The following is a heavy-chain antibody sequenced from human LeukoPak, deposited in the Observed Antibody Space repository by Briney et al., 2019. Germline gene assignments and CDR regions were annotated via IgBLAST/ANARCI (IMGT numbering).Heavy chain of an antibody. CDR2: ISASGGST. Sequence: PGGSLRLSCAASGFSFSGYGMSWVRQPPGKGLEWVSGISASGGSTYYADSMKGRFTISRDNSKNTLYLQMNSLRAEDTAVYYCAKSSTNGIAYYFDYWGQGTLVTASS. D-gene: IGHD5/OR15-5a*01. CDR3: AKSSTNGIAYYFDY. CDR1: GFSFSGYG. V-gene: IGHV3-23*01. J-gene: IGHJ4*02.